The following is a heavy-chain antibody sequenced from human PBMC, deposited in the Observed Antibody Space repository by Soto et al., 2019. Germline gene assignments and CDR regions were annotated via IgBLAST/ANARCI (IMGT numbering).Heavy chain of an antibody. V-gene: IGHV4-4*07. D-gene: IGHD3-22*01. Sequence: SETLSLTGTVSGGSVSSQYWSWIRQPAGKGLEWIGRIYNGGIPLTHPSLGSGVALSLETSKNQLSLTLSSVTAADKDTYYCASQDYDKSVYYFDYWGRGTLVTVSS. J-gene: IGHJ4*02. CDR1: GGSVSSQY. CDR2: IYNGGIP. CDR3: ASQDYDKSVYYFDY.